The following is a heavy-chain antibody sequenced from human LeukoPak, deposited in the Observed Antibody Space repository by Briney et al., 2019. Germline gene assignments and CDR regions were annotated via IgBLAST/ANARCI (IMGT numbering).Heavy chain of an antibody. CDR3: ARDLGCSSSSCYPVRSNWFDP. CDR1: GFTFSVYA. Sequence: PGGSLRLSCAASGFTFSVYAMSWVRQAPGKGLEWTSEISNSGDNTYYAESVKGRFTISRDNSKNTVYLQMNSLRAEDTAVYYCARDLGCSSSSCYPVRSNWFDPWGQGTLVTVSS. V-gene: IGHV3-23*01. D-gene: IGHD2-2*01. J-gene: IGHJ5*02. CDR2: ISNSGDNT.